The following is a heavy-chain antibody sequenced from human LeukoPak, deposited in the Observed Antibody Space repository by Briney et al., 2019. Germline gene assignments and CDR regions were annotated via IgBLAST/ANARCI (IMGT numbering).Heavy chain of an antibody. Sequence: SETLSLTCSVCGGSFRGYYWSWIRQPPGKGLEWIGEINHSGSTNYNPSLKSRVTISVDTSKNQFSLKLSSVTAADTAVYYCARGAYSGSYYVRPNYYYYMDVWGKGTTVTVSS. V-gene: IGHV4-34*01. J-gene: IGHJ6*03. D-gene: IGHD1-26*01. CDR1: GGSFRGYY. CDR3: ARGAYSGSYYVRPNYYYYMDV. CDR2: INHSGST.